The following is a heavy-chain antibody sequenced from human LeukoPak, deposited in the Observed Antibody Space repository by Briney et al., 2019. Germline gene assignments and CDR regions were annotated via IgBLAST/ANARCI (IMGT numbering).Heavy chain of an antibody. V-gene: IGHV3-23*01. J-gene: IGHJ4*02. CDR2: ISASGGST. CDR3: AQDLNYYGSGSYY. Sequence: GGSLRLSCAASGFTFSSYAMSWVRQAPGKGLEWVSTISASGGSTYYADSVKGRFTISRDNSKNTLYLQMNSLRADDTAVYFCAQDLNYYGSGSYYGGQGTLVTVSS. CDR1: GFTFSSYA. D-gene: IGHD3-10*01.